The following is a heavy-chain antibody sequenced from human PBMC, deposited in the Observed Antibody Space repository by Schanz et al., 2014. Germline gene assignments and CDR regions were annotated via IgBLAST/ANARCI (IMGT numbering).Heavy chain of an antibody. D-gene: IGHD3-10*01. CDR3: ARAAASTLFGIALPSDYGYYGMDV. CDR1: GYTFSSFF. J-gene: IGHJ6*02. V-gene: IGHV1-18*01. CDR2: VNPYAGTT. Sequence: QVYLVQSGPEAAEPAASLKVSCKTSGYTFSSFFITWVRQAPGQGLEWMGWVNPYAGTTKYAQGLQGTVTMTTDTSSTTAYPELGSLTSNETAIYYGARAAASTLFGIALPSDYGYYGMDVWGQGTTVTVAS.